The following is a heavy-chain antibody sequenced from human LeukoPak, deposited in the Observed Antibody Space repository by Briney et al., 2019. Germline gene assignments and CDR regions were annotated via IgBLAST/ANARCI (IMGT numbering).Heavy chain of an antibody. CDR3: ARQYYYDSSGYYGWFDP. Sequence: SETLSLTCTVSGGSISSSSYYWGWIRQPPGKGLEWIGSIYYSGSTYHNPSLKSRVTISVDTSKNQFSLKLSSVTAADTAVYYCARQYYYDSSGYYGWFDPWGQGTLVTVSS. CDR2: IYYSGST. CDR1: GGSISSSSYY. J-gene: IGHJ5*02. D-gene: IGHD3-22*01. V-gene: IGHV4-39*01.